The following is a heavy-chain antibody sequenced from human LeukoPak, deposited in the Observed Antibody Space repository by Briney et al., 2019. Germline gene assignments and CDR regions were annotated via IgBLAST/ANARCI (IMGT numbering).Heavy chain of an antibody. CDR3: ARDRPYYDSSGYYGE. CDR1: GFTFSSYW. CDR2: IKQDGSEK. V-gene: IGHV3-7*01. D-gene: IGHD3-22*01. Sequence: PGGSLRLSCAASGFTFSSYWMSWVRQAPGKGLEWVANIKQDGSEKYYVDSVKGRFTISRDNAKDSLYLQMNSLRAEDTAVYYCARDRPYYDSSGYYGEWGQGTLVTVSS. J-gene: IGHJ4*02.